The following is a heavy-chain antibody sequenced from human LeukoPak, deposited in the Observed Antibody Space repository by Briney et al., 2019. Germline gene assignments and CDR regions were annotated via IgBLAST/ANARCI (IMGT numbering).Heavy chain of an antibody. CDR1: GYSIGSGHY. CDR2: INHSGST. D-gene: IGHD6-19*01. V-gene: IGHV4-38-2*02. CDR3: ARFGSGWHYFDY. Sequence: SETLSLTCSVSGYSIGSGHYWGWIRQPPGKGLEWIGEINHSGSTNYNPSLKRRVTISVDTSKNQFSLKLTSVTAADTAVYYCARFGSGWHYFDYWGQGTLVTVSS. J-gene: IGHJ4*02.